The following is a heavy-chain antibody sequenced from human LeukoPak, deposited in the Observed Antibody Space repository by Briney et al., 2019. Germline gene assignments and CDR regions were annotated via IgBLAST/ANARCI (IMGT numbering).Heavy chain of an antibody. CDR1: GGSLSIYY. CDR2: IYYSGGT. Sequence: SETLSLTCTVSGGSLSIYYWSWVRQPSGKGREWGGDIYYSGGTNDNPSLKSRVTISVDTSKTQFSLKLSSVTAADTAVYYCARGGIVVVPAAPRVAFDIWGQGTMVTVSS. D-gene: IGHD2-2*01. V-gene: IGHV4-59*13. CDR3: ARGGIVVVPAAPRVAFDI. J-gene: IGHJ3*02.